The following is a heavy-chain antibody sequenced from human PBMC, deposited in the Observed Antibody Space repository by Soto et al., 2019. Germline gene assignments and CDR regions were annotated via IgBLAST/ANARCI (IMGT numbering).Heavy chain of an antibody. CDR1: GGTFSGYP. CDR3: ARFGAYHGPASSSGYDIDS. Sequence: QVQLVQSGAEVKKPGSSVKVSCEASGGTFSGYPVSWVRQAPGQGREWMGGIIPIVGTADYAQKFQGRITITADESTRTVYLGLSSLRSEDVAVYYWARFGAYHGPASSSGYDIDSWGHGTLVTVSS. J-gene: IGHJ5*01. CDR2: IIPIVGTA. D-gene: IGHD3-10*01. V-gene: IGHV1-69*01.